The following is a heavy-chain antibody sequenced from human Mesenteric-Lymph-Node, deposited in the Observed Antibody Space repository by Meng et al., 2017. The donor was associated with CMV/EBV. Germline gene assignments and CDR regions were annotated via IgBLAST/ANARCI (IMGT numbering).Heavy chain of an antibody. CDR3: ARSWHGADCNSASCYSWFDT. CDR1: GGSVSSGSYY. J-gene: IGHJ5*02. D-gene: IGHD2-2*01. Sequence: SETLSLTCTVSGGSVSSGSYYWSWIRQPPGKGLEWIGYIYYSGSTNYNPSLKSRVTISVDTSKNQFSLKLSSVTAAGTAVYFCARSWHGADCNSASCYSWFDTWGRGILVTVSS. V-gene: IGHV4-61*01. CDR2: IYYSGST.